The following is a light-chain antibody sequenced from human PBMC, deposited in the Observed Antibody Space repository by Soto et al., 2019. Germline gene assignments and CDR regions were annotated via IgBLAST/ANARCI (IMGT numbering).Light chain of an antibody. J-gene: IGKJ1*01. CDR1: QSVSTR. CDR2: DAS. Sequence: DIQVSQSPSSLSASAGGGGTVMFRASQSVSTRLAWYEQKPGKAPKVLIYDASSWAGGVPSRFTGSGSGTEFTLTINSLQPDDFATYYCQQYSVYWTFGQGTKVDIK. V-gene: IGKV1-5*02. CDR3: QQYSVYWT.